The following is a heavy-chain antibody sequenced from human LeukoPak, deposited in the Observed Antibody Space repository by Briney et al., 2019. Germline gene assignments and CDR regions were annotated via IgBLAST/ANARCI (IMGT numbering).Heavy chain of an antibody. V-gene: IGHV4-39*07. J-gene: IGHJ6*03. CDR2: ICYSGST. Sequence: SETLSLTCTVSGGSISSSSYYWGRIRQPPGKGLEWNGRICYSGSTYYNPSLKSRVTISVDTSKNQFSLKLSSVTAADTAVYYCARGRRDGYNYYYYYYMDVWGKGTTVTVSS. CDR1: GGSISSSSYY. D-gene: IGHD5-24*01. CDR3: ARGRRDGYNYYYYYYMDV.